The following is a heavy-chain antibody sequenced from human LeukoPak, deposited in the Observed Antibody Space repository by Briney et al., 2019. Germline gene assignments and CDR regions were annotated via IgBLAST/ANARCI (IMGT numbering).Heavy chain of an antibody. CDR3: AKWEKWHYYDSSGYYYYFDY. CDR1: GFTFNGYN. D-gene: IGHD3-22*01. V-gene: IGHV3-23*01. Sequence: GGSLRLSCAASGFTFNGYNMNWVRQAPGKGLEWVSAISGSGGSTYYADSVKGRFTISRDNSKNTLYLQMNSLRAEDTAVYYCAKWEKWHYYDSSGYYYYFDYWGQGTLVTVSS. J-gene: IGHJ4*02. CDR2: ISGSGGST.